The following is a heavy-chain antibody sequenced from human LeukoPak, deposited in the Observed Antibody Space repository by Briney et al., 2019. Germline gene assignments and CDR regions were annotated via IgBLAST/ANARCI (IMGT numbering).Heavy chain of an antibody. Sequence: PGGSLRLSCAASGYTFSTYSMNWVRQAPGKGLEWVSSISSSSSYIYYADSVKGRFTISRDNAKNSLYLQMNSLRAEDTAVYYCARFALKTPPTDWGQGTLVTVSS. CDR2: ISSSSSYI. J-gene: IGHJ4*02. CDR3: ARFALKTPPTD. CDR1: GYTFSTYS. V-gene: IGHV3-21*01.